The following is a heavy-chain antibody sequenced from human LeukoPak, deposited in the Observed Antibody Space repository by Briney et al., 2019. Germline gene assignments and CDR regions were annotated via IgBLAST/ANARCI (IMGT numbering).Heavy chain of an antibody. Sequence: GGSLRLSCAASGFTFSSYAMSWVRQAPGKGLEWVSLISGSGGSGGSTYYADSVKGRFTISRDNSKSKLYLQMNSLRAEDTALYYCAKGTPFYAMDVWGQGTTVIVSS. V-gene: IGHV3-23*01. CDR2: ISGSGGSGGST. CDR1: GFTFSSYA. D-gene: IGHD1-7*01. CDR3: AKGTPFYAMDV. J-gene: IGHJ6*02.